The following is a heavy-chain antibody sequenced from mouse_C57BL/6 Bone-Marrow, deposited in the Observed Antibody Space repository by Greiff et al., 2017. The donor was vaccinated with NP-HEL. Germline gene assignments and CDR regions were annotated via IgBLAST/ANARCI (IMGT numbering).Heavy chain of an antibody. CDR1: GYSITSGYD. CDR3: ARGAIPRNYFDY. J-gene: IGHJ2*01. CDR2: ISYSGST. Sequence: EVKLQESGPGMVKPSQSLSLTCTVTGYSITSGYDWHWIRHFPGNKLEWMGYISYSGSTNYNPSLKSRISITHDTSKNHFFLKLNSVTTEDTATYYCARGAIPRNYFDYWGQGTTLTVSS. V-gene: IGHV3-1*01.